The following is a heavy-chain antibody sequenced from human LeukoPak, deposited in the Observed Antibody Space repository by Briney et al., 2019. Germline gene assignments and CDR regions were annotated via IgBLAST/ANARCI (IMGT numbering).Heavy chain of an antibody. CDR3: AKGYSNTWNFDY. CDR1: GFAFSRYD. Sequence: GGSLRLSCVASGFAFSRYDMHWVRQAPGKGLEWLAFVRFDGRETFYADSVKGRFTISRDNSKNTLYLQMNSLRADDTAVYYCAKGYSNTWNFDYWGQGTLVTVSS. J-gene: IGHJ4*02. D-gene: IGHD6-13*01. V-gene: IGHV3-30*02. CDR2: VRFDGRET.